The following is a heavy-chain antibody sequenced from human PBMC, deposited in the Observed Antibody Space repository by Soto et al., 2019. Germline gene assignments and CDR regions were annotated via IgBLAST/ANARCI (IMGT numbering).Heavy chain of an antibody. CDR1: GGSISSYY. Sequence: SETLSLTCTVSGGSISSYYWSWIRQPPGKGLEWIGYIYYSGSTNYNPSLKSRVTISVDTSKNQFSLKLSSVTAADTAVYYCARAGEIDAFDIWGKGTMVTVSS. CDR2: IYYSGST. J-gene: IGHJ3*02. V-gene: IGHV4-59*01. CDR3: ARAGEIDAFDI. D-gene: IGHD4-17*01.